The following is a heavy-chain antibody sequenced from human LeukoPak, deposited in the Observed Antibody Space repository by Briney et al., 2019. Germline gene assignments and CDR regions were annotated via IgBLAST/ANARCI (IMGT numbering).Heavy chain of an antibody. D-gene: IGHD6-13*01. CDR3: ARHREIAAAGPRYWYFDL. Sequence: PSETLSLTRAVSGYSISSGYYWGWIRQPPGKGLEWIGSIYHSGGTYYNPSLKSRVTISVDTSKNQFSLKLSSVTAADTAVYYCARHREIAAAGPRYWYFDLWGRGTLVTVSS. CDR1: GYSISSGYY. CDR2: IYHSGGT. J-gene: IGHJ2*01. V-gene: IGHV4-38-2*01.